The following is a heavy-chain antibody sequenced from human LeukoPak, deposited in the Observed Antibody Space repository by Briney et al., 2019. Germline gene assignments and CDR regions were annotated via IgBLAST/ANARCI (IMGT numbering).Heavy chain of an antibody. J-gene: IGHJ4*02. D-gene: IGHD3-22*01. V-gene: IGHV5-51*01. CDR1: GYSFTSYW. CDR2: IYPGDSDT. CDR3: ARDKGYYYDSSGYLNY. Sequence: GESLKISCKGSGYSFTSYWIGWVRQMPGKGLEWMGIIYPGDSDTRYSPSFQGQVTISADKSISTAYLQWSSLKASDTAMYYCARDKGYYYDSSGYLNYWGQGTLVTVSS.